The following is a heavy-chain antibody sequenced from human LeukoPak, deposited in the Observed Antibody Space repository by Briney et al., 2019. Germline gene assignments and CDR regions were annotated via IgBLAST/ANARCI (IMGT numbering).Heavy chain of an antibody. CDR3: ARGVLEWLFSYSDY. J-gene: IGHJ4*02. CDR2: INPNSGGT. V-gene: IGHV1-2*02. CDR1: GYTFTGYY. D-gene: IGHD3-3*01. Sequence: ASVKVSCKASGYTFTGYYMHWVRQAPGQGLEWMGWINPNSGGTNYAQKFQGRVTMTRDTSISTAYMELSRLRSDDTAVYYRARGVLEWLFSYSDYWGQGTLVTVSS.